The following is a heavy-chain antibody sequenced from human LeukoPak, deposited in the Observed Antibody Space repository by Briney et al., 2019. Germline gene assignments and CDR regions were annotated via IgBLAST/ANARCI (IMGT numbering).Heavy chain of an antibody. D-gene: IGHD4/OR15-4a*01. Sequence: GGSLGLSCAGSRFTFSNYWMHWVRQVPGKGLVWVSRMDFYGSTTDYADSVKGRFTISRDNAKNTLYLQMSSLRAEDTAVYYCARANNFDYWGQGTLVTVSS. V-gene: IGHV3-74*01. CDR3: ARANNFDY. CDR2: MDFYGSTT. J-gene: IGHJ4*02. CDR1: RFTFSNYW.